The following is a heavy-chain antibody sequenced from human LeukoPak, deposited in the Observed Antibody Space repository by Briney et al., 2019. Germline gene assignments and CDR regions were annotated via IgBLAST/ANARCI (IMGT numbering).Heavy chain of an antibody. CDR1: GYTFSSDG. Sequence: ASVKVSCKAPGYTFSSDGITWVRQAPGQGLEWMGWISLYDVNTNYAQKFQGRVTMTRNTSISTAYMELSSLRSEDTAVYYCARGFYDFWSGYPNPDYGMDVWGQGTTVTVSS. J-gene: IGHJ6*02. CDR3: ARGFYDFWSGYPNPDYGMDV. V-gene: IGHV1-8*02. CDR2: ISLYDVNT. D-gene: IGHD3-3*01.